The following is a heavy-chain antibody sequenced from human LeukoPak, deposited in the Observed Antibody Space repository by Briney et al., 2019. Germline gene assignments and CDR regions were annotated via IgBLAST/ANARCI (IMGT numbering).Heavy chain of an antibody. J-gene: IGHJ4*02. CDR3: ARHGALSIYGGSHFDN. D-gene: IGHD1-26*01. Sequence: SETLSLTCTVSGASISSYYWSWIRQPPGKGLEWIGDIYYSGSIKYNPSLKSRVTMSVDTSKNQFSLKLSSVTAADTAIYYCARHGALSIYGGSHFDNWGQGTLVTVSS. V-gene: IGHV4-59*01. CDR2: IYYSGSI. CDR1: GASISSYY.